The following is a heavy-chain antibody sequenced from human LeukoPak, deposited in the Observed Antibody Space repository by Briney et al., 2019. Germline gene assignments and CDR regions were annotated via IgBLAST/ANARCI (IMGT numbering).Heavy chain of an antibody. CDR3: SREGRWLQLGFDY. CDR2: IYSSGST. V-gene: IGHV4-59*01. D-gene: IGHD5-24*01. J-gene: IGHJ4*02. Sequence: PSQTLSLTCTVTGASMSSFYWSWIRQSPGKGLEWIGYIYSSGSTNYNPSLKSRVTISVDTSKSQFSLKLSSVTAADRAVYFCSREGRWLQLGFDYGGRGTLVTVSS. CDR1: GASMSSFY.